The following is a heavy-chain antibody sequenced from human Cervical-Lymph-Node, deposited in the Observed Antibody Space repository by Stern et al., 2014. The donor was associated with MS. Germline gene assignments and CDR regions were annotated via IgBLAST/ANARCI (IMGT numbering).Heavy chain of an antibody. J-gene: IGHJ4*02. CDR3: ARGRELLSLDY. D-gene: IGHD1-26*01. CDR1: GHTFTSYD. V-gene: IGHV1-8*01. Sequence: VQLVQSGAEVKKPGASVKVSCKASGHTFTSYDINWVRQGTGQGLEWMGWMNPYSGNAVYAQKFQGRVPMTRDTSTSTAYLELTSLRSEDTAVFYCARGRELLSLDYWGQGTLVTVSS. CDR2: MNPYSGNA.